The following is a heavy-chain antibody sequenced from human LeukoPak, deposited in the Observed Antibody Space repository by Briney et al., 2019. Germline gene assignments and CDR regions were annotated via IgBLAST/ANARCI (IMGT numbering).Heavy chain of an antibody. Sequence: GGSLRLSCAASGFTFSSYSMNWVRQAPGKGLEWVSSIGSSSSYIYYADSVKGRFTISRDNAKNSLYLQMNSLRAEDTAVYYCARGRNIVATILTGWGQGTLVTVSS. CDR2: IGSSSSYI. CDR3: ARGRNIVATILTG. D-gene: IGHD5-12*01. CDR1: GFTFSSYS. V-gene: IGHV3-21*01. J-gene: IGHJ4*02.